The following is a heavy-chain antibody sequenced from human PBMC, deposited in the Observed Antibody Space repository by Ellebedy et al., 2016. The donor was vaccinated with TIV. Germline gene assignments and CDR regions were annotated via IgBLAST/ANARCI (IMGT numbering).Heavy chain of an antibody. D-gene: IGHD6-19*01. Sequence: SETLSLXXTVSGGSISSSSYYWGWIRQPPGKGLEWIGCIYYSGSTYYNPSLKSRVTISVDTSKSQFSLKLSSGTAADTAVYYCGKTSRGLEDFEYWGQGTLVTVSS. V-gene: IGHV4-39*01. CDR2: IYYSGST. J-gene: IGHJ4*02. CDR3: GKTSRGLEDFEY. CDR1: GGSISSSSYY.